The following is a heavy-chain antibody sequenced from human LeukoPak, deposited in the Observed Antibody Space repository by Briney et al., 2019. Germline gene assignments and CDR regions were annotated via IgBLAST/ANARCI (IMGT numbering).Heavy chain of an antibody. CDR2: ICSSGKS. CDR3: ARERYYDDANNYFELGY. V-gene: IGHV4-4*07. Sequence: SETLSLTCTVSGGSISSYYWSWFRQPAGKGLEWIGRICSSGKSFYNASLQSRVTMSVDTSKNQFSLRLSSVIAADTAVYYCARERYYDDANNYFELGYWGQGALVTVSS. J-gene: IGHJ4*02. CDR1: GGSISSYY. D-gene: IGHD3-16*01.